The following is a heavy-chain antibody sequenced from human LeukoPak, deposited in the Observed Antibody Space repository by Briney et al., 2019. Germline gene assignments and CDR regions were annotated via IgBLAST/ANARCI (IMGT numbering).Heavy chain of an antibody. J-gene: IGHJ5*02. CDR3: ARDQHTAMVTGFDP. CDR2: MNPNSGNT. D-gene: IGHD5-18*01. CDR1: GYTFTSYD. Sequence: GASVKVSCKASGYTFTSYDISWVRQATGQGLEWMGWMNPNSGNTGYAQKFQGRVTMTRNTSISTAYMELSSLRSEDTAVYYCARDQHTAMVTGFDPWGQGTLVTVSS. V-gene: IGHV1-8*01.